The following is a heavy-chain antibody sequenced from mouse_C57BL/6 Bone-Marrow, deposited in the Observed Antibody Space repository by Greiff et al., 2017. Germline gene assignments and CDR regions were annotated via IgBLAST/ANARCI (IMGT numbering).Heavy chain of an antibody. CDR3: ARLGN. V-gene: IGHV5-6*01. J-gene: IGHJ2*01. Sequence: EVQLVESGGDLVKPGGSLKLSCAASGFTFSSYGMSWVSQTPDKRLEWVATISSGGSYTSYPDSVKGRFTISRDNAKNTLYLQMSSLKSEDTAMYYCARLGNWGQGTTLTVSS. CDR1: GFTFSSYG. D-gene: IGHD4-1*01. CDR2: ISSGGSYT.